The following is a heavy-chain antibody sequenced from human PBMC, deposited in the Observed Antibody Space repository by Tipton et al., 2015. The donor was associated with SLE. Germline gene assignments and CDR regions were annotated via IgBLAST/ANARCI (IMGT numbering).Heavy chain of an antibody. CDR3: APITGFGSFWHNDALDI. CDR1: GFPFEDYA. CDR2: ISWHSATI. V-gene: IGHV3-9*01. D-gene: IGHD3-3*01. Sequence: SLRLSCVTSGFPFEDYAMHWVRQAPGKGLEGVSGISWHSATIAYADSVKGRFTISRDNTKNSLFLQMNSLRPEDTALYYCAPITGFGSFWHNDALDIWGRGTMVTVSS. J-gene: IGHJ3*02.